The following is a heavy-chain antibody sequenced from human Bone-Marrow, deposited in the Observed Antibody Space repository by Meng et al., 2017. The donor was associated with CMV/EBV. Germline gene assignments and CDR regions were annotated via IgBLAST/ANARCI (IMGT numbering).Heavy chain of an antibody. J-gene: IGHJ3*02. D-gene: IGHD2-2*01. CDR1: GFTFSTYD. Sequence: GESLKISCAASGFTFSTYDMGWVRQAPGKGLEWVSYISSSSSYIYYADSVKGRFTISRDNAKNSLYLQMNSLRAEDTAVYYCAREARGYCSSTSCSPSDAFDIWGQGTMVTVSS. CDR2: ISSSSSYI. V-gene: IGHV3-21*05. CDR3: AREARGYCSSTSCSPSDAFDI.